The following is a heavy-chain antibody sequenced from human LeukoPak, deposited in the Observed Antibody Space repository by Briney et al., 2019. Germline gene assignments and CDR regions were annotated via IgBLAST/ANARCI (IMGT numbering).Heavy chain of an antibody. CDR1: GFTFSSYS. D-gene: IGHD2-8*01. J-gene: IGHJ4*02. CDR3: AGADLGVYYFDY. CDR2: ISSSSSYI. V-gene: IGHV3-21*01. Sequence: GSLRLSCAASGFTFSSYSMNWVRQAPGKGLEWVSSISSSSSYIYYADSVKGRFTISRDNAKNSLYLQMNSLGAEDTAVYYCAGADLGVYYFDYWGQGTLVTVSS.